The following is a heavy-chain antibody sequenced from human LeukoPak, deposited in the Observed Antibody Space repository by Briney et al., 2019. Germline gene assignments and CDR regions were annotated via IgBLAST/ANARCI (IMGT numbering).Heavy chain of an antibody. CDR3: ARRAIVGYCSSTSCSYYFDY. D-gene: IGHD2-2*01. CDR1: GYSFTSYW. Sequence: GESLKISCKGSGYSFTSYWIGWVRQMPGKGLEWMGIIYPGDSDTRYSPSFQGQVTISADKSISTAYLQWSSLKASDTAVYYCARRAIVGYCSSTSCSYYFDYWGQGTLVTVSS. V-gene: IGHV5-51*01. J-gene: IGHJ4*02. CDR2: IYPGDSDT.